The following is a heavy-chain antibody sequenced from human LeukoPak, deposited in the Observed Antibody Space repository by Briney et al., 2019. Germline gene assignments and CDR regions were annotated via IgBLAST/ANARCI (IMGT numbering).Heavy chain of an antibody. CDR1: GFSFSSYA. Sequence: GGSLTLSCAASGFSFSSYAVSWVRQAPGRGLEWVSGISDGGSRTYYADSVKGRFTISRDDSKNTLYLQMNSLRAEDTAVYYCAKVRLGIGFDYWRQGTLVTVSS. CDR2: ISDGGSRT. D-gene: IGHD7-27*01. CDR3: AKVRLGIGFDY. J-gene: IGHJ4*02. V-gene: IGHV3-23*01.